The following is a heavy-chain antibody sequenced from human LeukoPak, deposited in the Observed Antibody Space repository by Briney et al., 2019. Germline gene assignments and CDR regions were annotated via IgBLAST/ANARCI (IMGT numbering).Heavy chain of an antibody. J-gene: IGHJ6*03. CDR1: GYTFTNYG. CDR2: ISAYNGNT. D-gene: IGHD3-10*01. CDR3: ARSSITMVRGVITYYYYYMDV. Sequence: ASVKVSCKASGYTFTNYGISWVRQAPGQGLEWMGWISAYNGNTNYAQKLQGRVTMTTDTSTSTAYMELRSLRSDDTAVYYCARSSITMVRGVITYYYYYMDVWGKGTTVTISS. V-gene: IGHV1-18*01.